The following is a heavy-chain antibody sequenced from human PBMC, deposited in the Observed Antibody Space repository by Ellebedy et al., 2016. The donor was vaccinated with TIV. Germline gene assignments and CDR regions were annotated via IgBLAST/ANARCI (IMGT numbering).Heavy chain of an antibody. J-gene: IGHJ4*02. CDR1: GFIFSNYD. CDR2: IGAAGDT. CDR3: ARAVGTSGTGAPY. V-gene: IGHV3-13*01. Sequence: GESLKISCAASGFIFSNYDMHWVRQATGKGLEWVSTIGAAGDTSYPGSVKGRFTVSREKDKNSFYLQMNSLRAEDTAVYYCARAVGTSGTGAPYWGQGTLVSVSS. D-gene: IGHD3-10*01.